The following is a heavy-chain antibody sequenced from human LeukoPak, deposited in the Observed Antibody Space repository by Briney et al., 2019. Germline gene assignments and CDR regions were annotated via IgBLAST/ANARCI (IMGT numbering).Heavy chain of an antibody. Sequence: ASVKVSCKASGYTFTSYYMHWVRQAPGQGLEWMGIINPSGGSTSYAQKFQGRVTMTRDTSITTIYMELSRLRSDDTAVYYCVRDLSTVSTPYFDYWGQGTPVTVSS. CDR3: VRDLSTVSTPYFDY. CDR2: INPSGGST. V-gene: IGHV1-46*01. D-gene: IGHD4-17*01. CDR1: GYTFTSYY. J-gene: IGHJ4*02.